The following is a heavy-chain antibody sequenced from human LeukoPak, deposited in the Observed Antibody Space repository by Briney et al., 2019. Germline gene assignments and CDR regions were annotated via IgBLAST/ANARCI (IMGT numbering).Heavy chain of an antibody. V-gene: IGHV1-69*13. D-gene: IGHD3-10*01. J-gene: IGHJ6*03. CDR1: GGTFSSYA. CDR3: ARVHFELKNYYYMDV. Sequence: ASVKVSCKASGGTFSSYAISWVRQAPGQGLEWMGGTIPIFGTANYAQKFQGRVTITADESTSTAYMELSSLRSEDTAVYYCARVHFELKNYYYMDVWGKGTTVTVSS. CDR2: TIPIFGTA.